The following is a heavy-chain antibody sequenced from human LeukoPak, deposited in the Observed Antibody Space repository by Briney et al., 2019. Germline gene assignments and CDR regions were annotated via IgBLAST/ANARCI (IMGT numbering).Heavy chain of an antibody. CDR3: ASGGATVWGY. V-gene: IGHV3-21*01. J-gene: IGHJ4*02. Sequence: GGSLRLSCAGSGFAFSDYSMNWVRQAPGKGLEWVSAITSGSEYIYYADPVRGRFTISRDNAENSVYLQMNSLRVEGTAVYYCASGGATVWGYWGQGALVTVSS. CDR2: ITSGSEYI. D-gene: IGHD3-16*01. CDR1: GFAFSDYS.